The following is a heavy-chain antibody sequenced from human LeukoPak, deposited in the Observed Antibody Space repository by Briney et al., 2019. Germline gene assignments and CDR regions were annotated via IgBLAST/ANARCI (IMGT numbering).Heavy chain of an antibody. CDR2: IYYSGST. Sequence: SETLSLTCTVSGGSISSYYWSWIRQPPGKGLEWIGYIYYSGSTNYNPSLKSRVTISLDTSKNQFSLKLSSVTAADTAVYFCATMTTGLYYFDYWGQGTLVTVSS. CDR1: GGSISSYY. D-gene: IGHD4-11*01. V-gene: IGHV4-59*01. J-gene: IGHJ4*02. CDR3: ATMTTGLYYFDY.